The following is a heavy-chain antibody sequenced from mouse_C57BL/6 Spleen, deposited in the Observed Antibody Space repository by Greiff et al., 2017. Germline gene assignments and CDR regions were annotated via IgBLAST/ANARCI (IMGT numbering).Heavy chain of an antibody. J-gene: IGHJ3*01. Sequence: VQLQQPGAELVKPGASVKLSCKASGYTFTSYWMHWVKQRPGRGLEWIGRIDPNSGGTKYNEKFKSKATLTVDKPSSTAYMQLSSLTSEDSAVYYWARYGDERVVRAWFAYWGQGTLVTVSA. CDR2: IDPNSGGT. D-gene: IGHD1-1*01. CDR3: ARYGDERVVRAWFAY. CDR1: GYTFTSYW. V-gene: IGHV1-72*01.